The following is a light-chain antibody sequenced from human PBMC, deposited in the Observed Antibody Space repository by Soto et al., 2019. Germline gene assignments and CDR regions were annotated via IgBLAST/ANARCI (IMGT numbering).Light chain of an antibody. CDR2: GAS. CDR1: QSVSSTY. V-gene: IGKV3-20*01. Sequence: EIVLTQSPGTLSLPPGESATLSCRASQSVSSTYLAWYQQKPGQAPRLLIYGASSRATGIPDRFSGSGSGTDFTLTISRLEPEDFAVYYCQQYGPTFGQGTKVEIK. CDR3: QQYGPT. J-gene: IGKJ1*01.